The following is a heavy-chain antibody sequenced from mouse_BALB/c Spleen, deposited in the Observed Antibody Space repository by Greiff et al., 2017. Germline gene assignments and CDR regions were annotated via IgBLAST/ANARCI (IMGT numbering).Heavy chain of an antibody. D-gene: IGHD1-2*01. V-gene: IGHV5-9-3*01. CDR1: GFTFSSYA. Sequence: EVHLVESGGGLVKPGGSLKLSCAASGFTFSSYAMSWVRQTPEKRLEWVATISSGGSYTYYPDSVKGRFTISRDNAKNTLYLQMSSLRSEDTAMYYCASITTVDYWGQGTTLTVSS. J-gene: IGHJ2*01. CDR3: ASITTVDY. CDR2: ISSGGSYT.